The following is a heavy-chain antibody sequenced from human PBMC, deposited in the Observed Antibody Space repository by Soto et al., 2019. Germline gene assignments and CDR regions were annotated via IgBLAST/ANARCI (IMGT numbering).Heavy chain of an antibody. D-gene: IGHD2-8*01. V-gene: IGHV1-2*04. CDR2: INPKSGGT. CDR3: ARGDSTDCSNGVCSFFYNHDMDV. Sequence: ASVKVSCKASGYSFTDYHIHWVRQAPGQGLEWLGRINPKSGGTSTAQKFQGWVTMTTDTFISTASMELTRLTSDDTAIYYCARGDSTDCSNGVCSFFYNHDMDVWGQGTTVTVS. J-gene: IGHJ6*02. CDR1: GYSFTDYH.